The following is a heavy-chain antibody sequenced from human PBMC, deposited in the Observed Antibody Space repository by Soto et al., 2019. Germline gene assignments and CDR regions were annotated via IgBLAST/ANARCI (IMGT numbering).Heavy chain of an antibody. J-gene: IGHJ5*02. Sequence: SVKVSCKASGGSFSSLVISWLRQAPGQGPEWMGGIDPMLGVANFAQKFQDRVTITADESTTTAYMELSSLRSEDTAVYYCARGPAQFDPWGQGTLVTVSS. CDR1: GGSFSSLV. CDR3: ARGPAQFDP. D-gene: IGHD2-2*01. CDR2: IDPMLGVA. V-gene: IGHV1-69*10.